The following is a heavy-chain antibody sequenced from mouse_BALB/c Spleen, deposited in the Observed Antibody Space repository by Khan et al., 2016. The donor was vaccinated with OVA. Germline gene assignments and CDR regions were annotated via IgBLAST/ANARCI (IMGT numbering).Heavy chain of an antibody. CDR3: VRNYGYYCDY. Sequence: EVELVESGGGLVQPGGSRKLSCAATGFTFSSFGMHWVRQAPEKGLEWVAYISSGSSTIYYADTVKGRFTISRDNPKNTLFLQMTSLRSEDTAMYFCVRNYGYYCDYWGQGTTLTVSS. CDR2: ISSGSSTI. V-gene: IGHV5-17*02. D-gene: IGHD1-2*01. J-gene: IGHJ2*01. CDR1: GFTFSSFG.